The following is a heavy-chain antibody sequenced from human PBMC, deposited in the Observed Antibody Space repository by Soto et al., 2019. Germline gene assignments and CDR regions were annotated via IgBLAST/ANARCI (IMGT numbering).Heavy chain of an antibody. CDR1: GFTFSSYS. D-gene: IGHD3-22*01. Sequence: PGGSLRPSCAASGFTFSSYSMNWVRQAPGKGLEWVSYISSSSSTIYYADSVKGRFTISRDNAKNSLYLQMNSLRAEDTAVYYCAKDLPYYYDSSGYSPGAFDIWGQGTMVTVSS. V-gene: IGHV3-48*01. CDR2: ISSSSSTI. CDR3: AKDLPYYYDSSGYSPGAFDI. J-gene: IGHJ3*02.